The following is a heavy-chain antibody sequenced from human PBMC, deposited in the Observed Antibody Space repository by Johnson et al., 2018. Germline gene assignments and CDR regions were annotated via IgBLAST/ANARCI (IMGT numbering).Heavy chain of an antibody. D-gene: IGHD3-22*01. Sequence: QVQLVESGGGAVQPGRSLRLPYVASGFTFSSYALHWVRQAPGKGLEWVAVISYDGNNKYYADSVKGRFTISRDNSKDTLYVQMNRLRAEDTAVYYCARDASSVRPYYYMDVWGKGTTVTVSS. V-gene: IGHV3-30-3*01. CDR2: ISYDGNNK. CDR3: ARDASSVRPYYYMDV. J-gene: IGHJ6*03. CDR1: GFTFSSYA.